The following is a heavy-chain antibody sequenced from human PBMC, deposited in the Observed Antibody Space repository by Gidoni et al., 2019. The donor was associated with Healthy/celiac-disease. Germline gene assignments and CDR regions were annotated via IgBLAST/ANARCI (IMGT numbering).Heavy chain of an antibody. CDR1: GGSISSSCYY. D-gene: IGHD5-12*01. CDR2: SYYSGST. V-gene: IGHV4-39*01. Sequence: QLQLQESGPGLVKPSETLSLTCTVSGGSISSSCYYWGWIRQPPGKGLEWIGSSYYSGSTYYNPSLKSRVTISVDTSKNQFSLKLSSVTAADTAVYYCARLGVATIRGFDYWGQGTLVTVSS. CDR3: ARLGVATIRGFDY. J-gene: IGHJ4*02.